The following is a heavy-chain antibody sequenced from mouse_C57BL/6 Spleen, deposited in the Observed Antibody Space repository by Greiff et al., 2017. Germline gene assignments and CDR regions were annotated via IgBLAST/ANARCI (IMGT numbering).Heavy chain of an antibody. CDR3: TRVGYGNYRPFDY. V-gene: IGHV1-5*01. Sequence: VHVKQSGTVLARPGASVKMSCKTSGYTFTSYWLHWVIQRPGQGLEWIGAIYPGNSDTSYNQKFKGKAKLTAVTSASTAYMELSSLTNEDSAVYYCTRVGYGNYRPFDYWGQGTTLTVSS. J-gene: IGHJ2*01. D-gene: IGHD2-1*01. CDR2: IYPGNSDT. CDR1: GYTFTSYW.